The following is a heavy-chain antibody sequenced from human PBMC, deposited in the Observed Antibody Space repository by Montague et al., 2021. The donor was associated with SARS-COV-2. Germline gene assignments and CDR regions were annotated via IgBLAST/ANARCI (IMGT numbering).Heavy chain of an antibody. CDR1: GFTFSSYG. CDR2: IWYDESNK. CDR3: ARELLVTGDIDY. D-gene: IGHD7-27*01. V-gene: IGHV3-33*01. Sequence: SLRLSCAASGFTFSSYGMHWVRQAPGKGLEWVAVIWYDESNKYYADSVKGRFTISRDNSKNTLYLQMNSLRAEDTAVYYCARELLVTGDIDYWGQGTLVTVSS. J-gene: IGHJ4*02.